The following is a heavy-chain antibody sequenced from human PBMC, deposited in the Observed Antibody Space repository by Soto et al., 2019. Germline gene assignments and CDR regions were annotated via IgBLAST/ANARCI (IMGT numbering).Heavy chain of an antibody. D-gene: IGHD6-19*01. CDR2: ISGTGSST. J-gene: IGHJ4*02. CDR1: GFTFSSYA. V-gene: IGHV3-23*01. Sequence: EVQLLESGGGSVQPRGSLRLSCAASGFTFSSYAMSWVRQAPGKWLEWVSAISGTGSSTNYADSVEGRFTISRDNSKNTLYRQMSSLRAEDTAVYYCAKAGGIAVPGTHLDYWGQGTLVTVSS. CDR3: AKAGGIAVPGTHLDY.